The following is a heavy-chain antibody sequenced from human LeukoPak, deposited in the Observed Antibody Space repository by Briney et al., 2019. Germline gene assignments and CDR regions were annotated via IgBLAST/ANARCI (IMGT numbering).Heavy chain of an antibody. CDR3: ARDLSGVAGYTYGRGIDY. D-gene: IGHD5-18*01. V-gene: IGHV3-7*01. Sequence: GGSLSLSCAASGFPFSSYWLSWVRQAPGKGLGWVANIKKSGSEKYYVDSVKGRFTISRDNAKTSLYLQMNSLRAEDTAVYYCARDLSGVAGYTYGRGIDYWGQGTLVTVSS. CDR1: GFPFSSYW. CDR2: IKKSGSEK. J-gene: IGHJ4*02.